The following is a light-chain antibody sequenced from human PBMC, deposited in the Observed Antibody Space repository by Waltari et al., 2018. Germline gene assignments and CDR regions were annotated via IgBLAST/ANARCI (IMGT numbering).Light chain of an antibody. Sequence: SYVLTQPPSVSVAPGKTASITCGGNNIESKSVHWYQQKPGQAPILVISYDSDRPSGIPERVAGSNSGNTATLTIGRVEAGDEADYYCQVWDANTDPGVFGTGTEVTVL. CDR2: YDS. V-gene: IGLV3-21*04. CDR3: QVWDANTDPGV. CDR1: NIESKS. J-gene: IGLJ1*01.